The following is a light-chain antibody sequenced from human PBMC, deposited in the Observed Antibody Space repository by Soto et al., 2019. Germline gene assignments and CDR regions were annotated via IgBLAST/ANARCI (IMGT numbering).Light chain of an antibody. V-gene: IGKV1-27*01. J-gene: IGKJ3*01. CDR2: AAS. CDR1: QGISNY. Sequence: DIQMTQSPSSLSASVGDRVTITCRASQGISNYLAWYHQKPGKVPKLLIYAASTLQLGVPSRFSGSGSGTDFTLTINSLQPADVETDDCQQYNSAPFTFGPGTKVDVK. CDR3: QQYNSAPFT.